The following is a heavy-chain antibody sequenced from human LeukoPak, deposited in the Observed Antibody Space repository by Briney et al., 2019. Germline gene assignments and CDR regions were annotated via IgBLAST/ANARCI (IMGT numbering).Heavy chain of an antibody. CDR2: ISNKGKT. CDR1: GGSISDYY. Sequence: SETLSLTCTVSGGSISDYYWIWIRQPPGRGLEWVGHISNKGKTNYSSSLNSRVTISVDKSRNQFSLNLSSVTAADTAVYYCAREYYSLSGRNWFDPWGQGTLVTVSS. D-gene: IGHD3-10*01. V-gene: IGHV4-59*01. CDR3: AREYYSLSGRNWFDP. J-gene: IGHJ5*02.